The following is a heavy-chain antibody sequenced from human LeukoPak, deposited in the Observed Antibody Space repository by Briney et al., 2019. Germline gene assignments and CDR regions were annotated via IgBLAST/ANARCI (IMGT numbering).Heavy chain of an antibody. CDR1: GDSISSYY. CDR3: ARVYSGSYIGQYYFDY. D-gene: IGHD1-26*01. V-gene: IGHV4-59*12. Sequence: SETLSLTCTVSGDSISSYYWSWIRQPPGKGLEWIGYIYYSGSTNYNPSLKSRVTISVDTSKNQFSLKLSSVTAADTAVYYCARVYSGSYIGQYYFDYWGQGTLVTVSS. CDR2: IYYSGST. J-gene: IGHJ4*02.